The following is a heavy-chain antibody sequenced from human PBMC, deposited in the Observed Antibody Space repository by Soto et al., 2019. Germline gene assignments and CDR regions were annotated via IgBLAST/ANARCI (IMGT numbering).Heavy chain of an antibody. D-gene: IGHD3-22*01. CDR2: ISYSGNT. J-gene: IGHJ4*02. Sequence: QVQLQESGPGLVKPSQTLSLTCTVSGGSISSGGYFWSWIRQQPGKGLEWIGHISYSGNTNYSPSLKSRLTMSVDNKRQYSLKLTSVTAADTAIYYWATLFNYYDSRGYAEYYFDHWGQGDLVTVSS. CDR1: GGSISSGGYF. V-gene: IGHV4-31*03. CDR3: ATLFNYYDSRGYAEYYFDH.